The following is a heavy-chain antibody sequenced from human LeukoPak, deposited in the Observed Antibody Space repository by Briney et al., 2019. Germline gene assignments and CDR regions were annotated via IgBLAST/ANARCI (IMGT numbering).Heavy chain of an antibody. CDR3: ARDRTTVTTGYYGMDV. CDR1: GYTFTGYY. J-gene: IGHJ6*02. CDR2: INPNTGVT. Sequence: GASVKVSCKASGYTFTGYYMHWVRQAPGQGLEWMGWINPNTGVTNYAQKFQGRDTLTRDTSIITAYMELTRLRSDDTAVYYCARDRTTVTTGYYGMDVWGQGTTVTVSS. D-gene: IGHD4-17*01. V-gene: IGHV1-2*02.